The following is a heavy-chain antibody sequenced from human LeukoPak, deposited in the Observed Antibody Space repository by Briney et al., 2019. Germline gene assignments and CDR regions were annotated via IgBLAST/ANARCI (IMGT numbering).Heavy chain of an antibody. V-gene: IGHV4-30-2*01. CDR1: GGSISSGGYY. D-gene: IGHD3-3*01. J-gene: IGHJ3*02. CDR3: ARLIVGWSGYYLDAFDI. Sequence: SQTLSLTCTVSGGSISSGGYYWSWIRQPPGKGLEWIGYIYHSGSIYYNPSLKSRVTISVDRSKNQFSLKLSSVTAADTAVYYCARLIVGWSGYYLDAFDIWGQGTMVTVSS. CDR2: IYHSGSI.